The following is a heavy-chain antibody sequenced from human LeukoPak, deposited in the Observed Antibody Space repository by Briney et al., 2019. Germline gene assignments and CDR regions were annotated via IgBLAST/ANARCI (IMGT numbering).Heavy chain of an antibody. CDR2: ISGRSDST. Sequence: GRSLRLSCAASGFTFSSYAMSWVRQAPGKGLEWVSAISGRSDSTYYADSMKGRFTISRDNSKNTLYLQMNSLRAEDTAVYYCAKGFREGCSSTSCYATPFFDYWGKGTLVTVSS. V-gene: IGHV3-23*01. CDR1: GFTFSSYA. D-gene: IGHD2-2*01. J-gene: IGHJ4*02. CDR3: AKGFREGCSSTSCYATPFFDY.